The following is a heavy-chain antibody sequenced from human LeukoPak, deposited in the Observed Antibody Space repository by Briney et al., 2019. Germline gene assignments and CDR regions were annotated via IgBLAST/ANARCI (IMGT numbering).Heavy chain of an antibody. CDR1: GFTFSNAW. J-gene: IGHJ4*02. V-gene: IGHV3-15*01. CDR3: TTLTGYRRYDY. CDR2: IKSKTDGGTT. Sequence: GGSLRLSCAASGFTFSNAWMSWVRQAPGKGLEWVGRIKSKTDGGTTDYAAPVKGRFTISRDDSKNTLYLQMNSLKTEDAAVYYCTTLTGYRRYDYWGQGTLVTVSS. D-gene: IGHD3-9*01.